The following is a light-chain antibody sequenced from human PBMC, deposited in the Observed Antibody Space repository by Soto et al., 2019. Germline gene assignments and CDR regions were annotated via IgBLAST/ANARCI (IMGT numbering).Light chain of an antibody. CDR1: QIVSNNY. J-gene: IGKJ4*01. V-gene: IGKV3-20*01. CDR2: GAS. Sequence: EIVLTRSPCALSLSPVERATLSCMASQIVSNNYLAWYQQKPGQAPRLLIYGASNRATGIPDRFSGSGSGTDFTLTISRLEPEDFAVYYCQQYNNWPLTFGGGTKVDIK. CDR3: QQYNNWPLT.